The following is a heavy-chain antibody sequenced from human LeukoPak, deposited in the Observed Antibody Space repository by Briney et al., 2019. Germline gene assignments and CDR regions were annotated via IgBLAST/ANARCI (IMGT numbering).Heavy chain of an antibody. CDR1: GGSISNYY. CDR2: IYTTGST. CDR3: ARENGGYSPT. J-gene: IGHJ5*02. D-gene: IGHD5-18*01. Sequence: SETLSLTCIVSGGSISNYYWTWIRQPPGKGVEWIGRIYTTGSTNYNPSLRSRVTMSVDTSKNQFSLKLTSVTAADTAVYYCARENGGYSPTWGQGTLVTVSS. V-gene: IGHV4-4*07.